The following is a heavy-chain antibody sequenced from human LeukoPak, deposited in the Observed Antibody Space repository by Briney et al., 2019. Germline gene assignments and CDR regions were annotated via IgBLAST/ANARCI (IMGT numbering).Heavy chain of an antibody. V-gene: IGHV4-59*01. Sequence: PSETLSLTCTVSGGSISSYYWSWIRQPPGKGLEWIGYIYYSGSTNYNPSLKSRVTISVDTSKNQFPLKLSSVTAADTAVYYCARVALLYYYYYMDVWGKGTTVTVSS. J-gene: IGHJ6*03. CDR3: ARVALLYYYYYMDV. CDR2: IYYSGST. D-gene: IGHD2/OR15-2a*01. CDR1: GGSISSYY.